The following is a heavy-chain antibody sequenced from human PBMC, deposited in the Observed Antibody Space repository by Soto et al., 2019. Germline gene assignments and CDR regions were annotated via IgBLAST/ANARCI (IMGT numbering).Heavy chain of an antibody. D-gene: IGHD3-22*01. CDR2: ISGSGGST. CDR3: AKIGEDYYDSSGPLDY. V-gene: IGHV3-23*01. Sequence: GGSLRLSCAASGFTFSSYAMSWVRQAPGKGLEWVSAISGSGGSTYYADSVKGRFTISRDNSKNTLYLQMNSLRAKDTAVYYCAKIGEDYYDSSGPLDYWGQGTLVTVS. J-gene: IGHJ4*02. CDR1: GFTFSSYA.